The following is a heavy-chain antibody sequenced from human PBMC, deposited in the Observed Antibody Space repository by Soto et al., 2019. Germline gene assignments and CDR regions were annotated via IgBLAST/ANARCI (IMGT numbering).Heavy chain of an antibody. CDR3: ARDVYYYDSSGYYF. Sequence: QVQLVESGGGVVQPGRSLRLSCAASGFTFSSYAMHWVRQAPGKGLEWVAVISYDGSNKYYADSVKGRFIISRDNSKNTLYLQMNSLRAEDTAVYYCARDVYYYDSSGYYFWGQGTLVTVSS. V-gene: IGHV3-30-3*01. CDR2: ISYDGSNK. CDR1: GFTFSSYA. J-gene: IGHJ4*02. D-gene: IGHD3-22*01.